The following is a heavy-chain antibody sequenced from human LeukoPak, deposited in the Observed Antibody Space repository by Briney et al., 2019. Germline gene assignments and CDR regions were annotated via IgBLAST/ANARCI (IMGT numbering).Heavy chain of an antibody. V-gene: IGHV3-74*01. Sequence: PGGSLRLSCAASGFTFSSYWMHWVRQAPGKGLVWVSRIKSDGSSTSYADSVKGRFTISRDNAKNTLYLQMNSLRAEDTAVYYCARGTTAGILEPYYYYAMDVWGQGTTVTVSS. CDR2: IKSDGSST. J-gene: IGHJ6*02. D-gene: IGHD3-3*01. CDR3: ARGTTAGILEPYYYYAMDV. CDR1: GFTFSSYW.